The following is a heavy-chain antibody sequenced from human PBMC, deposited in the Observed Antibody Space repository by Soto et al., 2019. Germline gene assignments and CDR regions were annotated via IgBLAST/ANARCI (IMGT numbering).Heavy chain of an antibody. D-gene: IGHD6-19*01. V-gene: IGHV3-30-3*01. J-gene: IGHJ6*02. Sequence: PGGSLRLSCAASGFTFSSYAMHWVRQAPGKGLEWVAVISYDGSNTYYADSVKGRFTISRDNSRNTLYLQMNSLRAEDTTVYSCARGRMRTTRGGRYTGMDVWGQGTTVTVSS. CDR2: ISYDGSNT. CDR3: ARGRMRTTRGGRYTGMDV. CDR1: GFTFSSYA.